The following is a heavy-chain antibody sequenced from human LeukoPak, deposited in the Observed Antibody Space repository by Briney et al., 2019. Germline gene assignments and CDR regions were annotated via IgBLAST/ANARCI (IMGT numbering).Heavy chain of an antibody. CDR1: GFTFSSYS. CDR3: ARDGPKYCSNGVCYAPVDP. V-gene: IGHV3-21*01. D-gene: IGHD2-8*01. J-gene: IGHJ5*02. Sequence: GGSLRLSCAASGFTFSSYSMNWVRQAPGKGLEWVSSISSGSSYIYYADSVKGRFTISRDNGKDSLYLQMNSLRAEDTAVYYCARDGPKYCSNGVCYAPVDPWGQGTLVTVSS. CDR2: ISSGSSYI.